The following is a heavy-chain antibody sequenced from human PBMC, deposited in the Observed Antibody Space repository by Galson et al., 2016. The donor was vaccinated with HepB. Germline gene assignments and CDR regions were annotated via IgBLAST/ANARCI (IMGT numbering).Heavy chain of an antibody. CDR3: TTAFNWNYGSYYYYYYGMDV. CDR2: IKSKTDGGTT. Sequence: WMSWVRQAPGKGLEWVGHIKSKTDGGTTDYAAPVKGRFSISRDDSKNTLYLQMNSLKTEDTAVYYCTTAFNWNYGSYYYYYYGMDVWGKGTTGTVSS. D-gene: IGHD1-7*01. V-gene: IGHV3-15*01. J-gene: IGHJ6*04. CDR1: W.